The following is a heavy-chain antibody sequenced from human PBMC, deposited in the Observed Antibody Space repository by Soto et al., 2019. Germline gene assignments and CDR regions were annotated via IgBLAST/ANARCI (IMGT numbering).Heavy chain of an antibody. CDR1: GDSISSDKW. V-gene: IGHV4-4*02. D-gene: IGHD3-10*01. Sequence: SETLSLTCAVSGDSISSDKWWSWVRQPPGKGLKWIGEVYHSGTTNYNPSLKSRVIISVDKSKNQFSLKLSSVTDADTALYYWASGEKQRQRNYWGKGNLVTVAS. CDR3: ASGEKQRQRNY. J-gene: IGHJ4*02. CDR2: VYHSGTT.